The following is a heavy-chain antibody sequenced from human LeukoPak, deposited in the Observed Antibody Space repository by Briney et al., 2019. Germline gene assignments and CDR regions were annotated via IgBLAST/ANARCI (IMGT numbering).Heavy chain of an antibody. CDR3: AKDIGYGDYGGFDY. CDR2: ISGSGGST. J-gene: IGHJ4*02. Sequence: GGSLRLSCAASGFTFSSYAMTWVRQAPGKGLEWVSAISGSGGSTYYADSVKGRFTISRDNSKNTLYLQMNSLRAEDTAVYYCAKDIGYGDYGGFDYWGQGTLVTVSS. CDR1: GFTFSSYA. D-gene: IGHD4-17*01. V-gene: IGHV3-23*01.